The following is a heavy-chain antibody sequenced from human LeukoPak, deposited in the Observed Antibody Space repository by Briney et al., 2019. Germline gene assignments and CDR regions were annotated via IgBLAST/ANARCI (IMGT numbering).Heavy chain of an antibody. CDR3: ARGYGYNSEY. J-gene: IGHJ4*02. V-gene: IGHV4-59*01. Sequence: SETLSLTCSVSGGSISSYYWSWIRQPPGKGLEWIGYMYYSGSTNYNPSLKSRVTMSVDTSKNQFSLKLNSVTAADTAVYYCARGYGYNSEYWGQGTLVTVSP. CDR1: GGSISSYY. D-gene: IGHD5-24*01. CDR2: MYYSGST.